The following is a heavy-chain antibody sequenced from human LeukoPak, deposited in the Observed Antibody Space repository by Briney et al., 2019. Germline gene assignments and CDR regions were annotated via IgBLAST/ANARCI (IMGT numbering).Heavy chain of an antibody. V-gene: IGHV1-18*01. CDR1: GYTFTSYG. Sequence: ASVKVSCKAAGYTFTSYGISWVRQAPGQGLEWLGWISAYNGNRNYPQEDQGRRTMTTATSTSTAYMEYRNVRTDDTAVYYFAIYLSVAVAAHHDAFDIWGQGTMVTVSS. J-gene: IGHJ3*02. CDR2: ISAYNGNR. CDR3: AIYLSVAVAAHHDAFDI. D-gene: IGHD6-19*01.